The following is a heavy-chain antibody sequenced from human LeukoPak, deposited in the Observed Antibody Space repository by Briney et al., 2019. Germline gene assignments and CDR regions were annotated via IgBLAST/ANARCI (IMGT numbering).Heavy chain of an antibody. V-gene: IGHV5-51*01. D-gene: IGHD3-3*01. Sequence: GESLKISCKGSGYSFTSYWIGWVRQMPGKGLEWMGIIYPGDSDTRYSPSFQGQVTISADKSISTAYLQWSSLKASDTAMYYCARSMKTIFGVVSYGMDVWGQGTTVTVSS. J-gene: IGHJ6*02. CDR2: IYPGDSDT. CDR1: GYSFTSYW. CDR3: ARSMKTIFGVVSYGMDV.